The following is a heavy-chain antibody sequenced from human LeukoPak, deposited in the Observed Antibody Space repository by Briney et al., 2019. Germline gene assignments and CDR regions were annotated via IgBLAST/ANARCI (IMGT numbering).Heavy chain of an antibody. J-gene: IGHJ6*02. CDR2: ISYDGSNK. V-gene: IGHV3-30*03. Sequence: GRSLRLSCASSGFTFSSYGMHWVRQAPGKGLEWVAVISYDGSNKNYADSVKGRFTISRDNAKNSLYLQMNSLRAEDTAVYYCAREGKLDYDFWSGYFAGRDYYYYGMDVWGQGTTVTVSS. CDR1: GFTFSSYG. CDR3: AREGKLDYDFWSGYFAGRDYYYYGMDV. D-gene: IGHD3-3*01.